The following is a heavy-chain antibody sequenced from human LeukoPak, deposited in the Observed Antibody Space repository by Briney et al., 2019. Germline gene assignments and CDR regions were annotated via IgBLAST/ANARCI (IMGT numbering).Heavy chain of an antibody. J-gene: IGHJ3*02. Sequence: PGGSLRLSCAASGFTFDDYAMHWVRQAPGKGLEWVSGISWNSGSIGYADSVKGRFTISRDNAKNSLYLQMNSLRAEDTALYYCAKDLYSYGYFDAFDIWGQGTMVTVSS. CDR1: GFTFDDYA. CDR3: AKDLYSYGYFDAFDI. CDR2: ISWNSGSI. V-gene: IGHV3-9*01. D-gene: IGHD5-18*01.